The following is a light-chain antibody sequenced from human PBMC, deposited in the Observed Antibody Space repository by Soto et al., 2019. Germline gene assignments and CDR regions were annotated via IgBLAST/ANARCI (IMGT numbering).Light chain of an antibody. CDR1: QDISSY. V-gene: IGKV1-27*01. CDR2: AAS. CDR3: QKYNWPPFT. J-gene: IGKJ3*01. Sequence: DIPLTPSPSSLAASVGDRVTISCRASQDISSYLAWYQQKPGKAPKLLIYAASTLQSGVSSRFTGSGSGTDFTLTISSLQPEDFATYYCQKYNWPPFTFGPGTRVDVK.